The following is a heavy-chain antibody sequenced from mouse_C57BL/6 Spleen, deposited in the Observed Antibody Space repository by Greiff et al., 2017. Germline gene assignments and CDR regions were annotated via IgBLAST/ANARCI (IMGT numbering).Heavy chain of an antibody. Sequence: QVQLQQSGPELVKPGASVKISCKASGYAFSSSWMNWVKQRPGKGLEWIGRIYPGDGDTNYNGQFKGKATLTADKSSSTAYMQLSSLTAEDSAVYFCTRYSNWSAFDYWGQGTTLTVSS. CDR3: TRYSNWSAFDY. V-gene: IGHV1-82*01. CDR1: GYAFSSSW. J-gene: IGHJ2*01. D-gene: IGHD4-1*01. CDR2: IYPGDGDT.